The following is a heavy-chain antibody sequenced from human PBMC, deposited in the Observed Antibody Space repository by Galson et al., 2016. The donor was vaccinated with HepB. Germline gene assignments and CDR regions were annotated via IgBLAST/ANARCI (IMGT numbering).Heavy chain of an antibody. CDR2: IYYSGSA. CDR3: ARAGFMMSFGGVIADALYFDY. V-gene: IGHV4-31*03. J-gene: IGHJ4*02. D-gene: IGHD3-16*02. Sequence: TLSLTCSVSGDSISSGGYYWSWIRQYPGRGLEWIGYIYYSGSADYNPSLKSRVSISVDTSKNQFSLYLRSVTAADTAVYYCARAGFMMSFGGVIADALYFDYWGLGTLVTVSS. CDR1: GDSISSGGYY.